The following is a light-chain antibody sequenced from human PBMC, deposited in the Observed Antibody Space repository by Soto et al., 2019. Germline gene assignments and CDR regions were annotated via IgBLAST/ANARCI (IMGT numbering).Light chain of an antibody. CDR3: QQYFTSPLT. CDR2: GVS. Sequence: EVVLTQSPGTLSLSPGESATLSCRASQSVSSNYLAWYQQKPGQAPRLLIYGVSTRATGIPDRFSGSESGTDFSLTISRLEPEDFALYYCQQYFTSPLTFGGGTKVEIK. J-gene: IGKJ4*01. V-gene: IGKV3-20*01. CDR1: QSVSSNY.